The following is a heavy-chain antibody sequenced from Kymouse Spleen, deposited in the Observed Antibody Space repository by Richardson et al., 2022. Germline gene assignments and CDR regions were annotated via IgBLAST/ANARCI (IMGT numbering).Heavy chain of an antibody. J-gene: IGHJ4*02. D-gene: IGHD3-10*01. CDR2: IWYDGSNK. Sequence: QVQLVESGGGVVQPGRSLRLSCAASGFTFSSYGMHWVRQAPGKGLEWVAVIWYDGSNKYYADSVKGRFTISRDNSKNTLYLQMNSLRAEDTAVYYCARERSGSYDFDYWGQGTLVTVSS. CDR3: ARERSGSYDFDY. V-gene: IGHV3-33*01. CDR1: GFTFSSYG.